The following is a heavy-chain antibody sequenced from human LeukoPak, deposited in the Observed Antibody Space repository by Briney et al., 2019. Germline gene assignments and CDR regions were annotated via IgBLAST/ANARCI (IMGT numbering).Heavy chain of an antibody. Sequence: SQTLSLTCTVSGGSISSGGYYWSWIRQHPGKGLEWIGYIYYSGSTYYNPSLKSRITTSVDTSKNQFSLKLSSVTAADTAVYYCAKDFRGGYCSGGSCYSRFDYWGQGTLVTVSS. D-gene: IGHD2-15*01. J-gene: IGHJ4*02. CDR1: GGSISSGGYY. CDR2: IYYSGST. CDR3: AKDFRGGYCSGGSCYSRFDY. V-gene: IGHV4-31*03.